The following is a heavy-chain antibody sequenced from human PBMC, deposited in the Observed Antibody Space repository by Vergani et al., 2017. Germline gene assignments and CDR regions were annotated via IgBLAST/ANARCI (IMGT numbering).Heavy chain of an antibody. CDR3: ARINYYDSSGYYYGMDV. V-gene: IGHV2-70*15. Sequence: QVTLRESGPALVKPTQTLTLTCTFSGFSLSTSGMCVSWIRQPPGKALEWLARIDWDDDKYYSTSLKTRLTISKDTSKNQLVLTMTNMDPVDTATYYCARINYYDSSGYYYGMDVWGQGTTVTVSS. CDR1: GFSLSTSGMC. D-gene: IGHD3-22*01. CDR2: IDWDDDK. J-gene: IGHJ6*02.